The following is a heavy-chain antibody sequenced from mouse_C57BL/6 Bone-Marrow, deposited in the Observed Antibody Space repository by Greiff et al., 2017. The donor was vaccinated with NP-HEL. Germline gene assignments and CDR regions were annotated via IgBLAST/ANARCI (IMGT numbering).Heavy chain of an antibody. CDR2: IYPGSGST. J-gene: IGHJ4*01. CDR1: GYTFTSYW. V-gene: IGHV1-55*01. CDR3: ARGPYCYGQFYYAMDD. D-gene: IGHD1-1*01. Sequence: QVQLQQPGAELVKPGASVKMSCKASGYTFTSYWITWVKQRPGQGLEWIGDIYPGSGSTNYNEKFKSKATLTVDTSSSTAYMQLSSLTSEDSAVYYCARGPYCYGQFYYAMDDWGQGTSVTVSS.